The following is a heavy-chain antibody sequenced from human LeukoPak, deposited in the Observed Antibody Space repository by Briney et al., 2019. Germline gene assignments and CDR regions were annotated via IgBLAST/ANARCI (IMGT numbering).Heavy chain of an antibody. CDR3: ARAPNCSGGSCYTPYYYYYMDV. CDR1: GYTFTGYY. D-gene: IGHD2-15*01. Sequence: ASVKVSCKASGYTFTGYYMHWVRQAPGQGLEWMGWINPNSGGTNYAQKFQGRATMTRDTSISTAYMELSRLRSDDTAVYYCARAPNCSGGSCYTPYYYYYMDVWGKGTTVTVSS. CDR2: INPNSGGT. J-gene: IGHJ6*03. V-gene: IGHV1-2*02.